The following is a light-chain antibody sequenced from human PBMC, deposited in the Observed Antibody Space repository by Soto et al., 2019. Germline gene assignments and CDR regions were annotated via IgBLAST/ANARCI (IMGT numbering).Light chain of an antibody. CDR3: QKYNSAPWT. Sequence: DIQMTQTPSSLSASVGDRVTISCRASQGISNYLAWYQQKPGTVPKLLIYAASTLQSGVPSRFSGSGSGTAFTLTISSLQPEDVATYYCQKYNSAPWTFGQGTKVEIK. CDR2: AAS. J-gene: IGKJ1*01. V-gene: IGKV1-27*01. CDR1: QGISNY.